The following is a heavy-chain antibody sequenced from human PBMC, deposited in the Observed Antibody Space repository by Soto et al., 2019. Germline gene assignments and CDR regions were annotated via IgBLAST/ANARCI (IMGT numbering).Heavy chain of an antibody. D-gene: IGHD6-19*01. CDR3: ARTNNGYRSGWYNWFDT. Sequence: QVQLQESGPGLVKPSGTLSLTCAVSGDSIDSNHWWSWVRQPPGKGLEWIGEIHHSGSTNYNPSLKNRVTTSVDKSKNQVALNLTSVTAADTAFYYCARTNNGYRSGWYNWFDTWGQGPLVTVSS. J-gene: IGHJ5*02. V-gene: IGHV4-4*02. CDR2: IHHSGST. CDR1: GDSIDSNHW.